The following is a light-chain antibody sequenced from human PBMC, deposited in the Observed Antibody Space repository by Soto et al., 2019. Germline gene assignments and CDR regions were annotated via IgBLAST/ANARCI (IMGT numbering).Light chain of an antibody. J-gene: IGLJ1*01. CDR1: SSNIGSNY. CDR2: RNN. Sequence: QSVLTQPPSASGTPGQRVTISCSGSSSNIGSNYVYWYQQLPGTAPKLLIYRNNQRPSGVPYRFSGSKSCTSASLAISGLLSDDEADYYCAAWDDSLSGYVFGTGTKLTVL. CDR3: AAWDDSLSGYV. V-gene: IGLV1-47*01.